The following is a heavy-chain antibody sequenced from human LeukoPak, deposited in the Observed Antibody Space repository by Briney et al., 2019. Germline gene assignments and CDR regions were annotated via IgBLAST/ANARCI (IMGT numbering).Heavy chain of an antibody. CDR1: GFTFSNGW. Sequence: PGGSLRLSCAASGFTFSNGWMSWVRQAPRKGLEWVGQIKTESDGATTDYAAPVKGRFTISRDDSKNTLFLQMNSLKTEDTALYYCTWSGLKIESWGQGTLVIVSS. J-gene: IGHJ4*02. V-gene: IGHV3-15*01. CDR3: TWSGLKIES. CDR2: IKTESDGATT. D-gene: IGHD3-3*01.